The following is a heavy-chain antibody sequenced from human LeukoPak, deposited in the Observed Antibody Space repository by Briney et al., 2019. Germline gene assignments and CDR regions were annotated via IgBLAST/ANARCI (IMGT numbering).Heavy chain of an antibody. CDR2: IRGSGGNT. CDR1: GFTFSTYA. CDR3: AKDLGYCSTTSCYTDY. Sequence: PGGSLRLSCPASGFTFSTYAMSWVRPAQGRGREWVSAIRGSGGNTYYADSVKGRFTISRDNSKNTLYLQMNSLRAEDTAVYYCAKDLGYCSTTSCYTDYWGQGTLVTVSS. V-gene: IGHV3-23*01. D-gene: IGHD2-2*02. J-gene: IGHJ4*02.